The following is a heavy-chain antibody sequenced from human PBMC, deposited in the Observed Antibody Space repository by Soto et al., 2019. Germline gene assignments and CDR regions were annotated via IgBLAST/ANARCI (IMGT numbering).Heavy chain of an antibody. CDR1: GGSISSSSYY. Sequence: QLQLQESGPGLVKPSETLSLTCTVSGGSISSSSYYWSWIRQPPGKGLEWIGSIYYSGSTYYNPSLKSRVTISVDTSKNQFSLELSSVTAAETAMYYCASRSGWYRGFDYWGQGTLVTVSS. D-gene: IGHD6-19*01. CDR3: ASRSGWYRGFDY. CDR2: IYYSGST. V-gene: IGHV4-39*01. J-gene: IGHJ4*02.